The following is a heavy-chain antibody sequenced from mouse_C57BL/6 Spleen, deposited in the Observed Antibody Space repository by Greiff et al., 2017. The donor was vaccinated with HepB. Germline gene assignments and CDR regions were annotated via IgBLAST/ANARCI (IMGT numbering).Heavy chain of an antibody. CDR3: ARGGTGYFDY. D-gene: IGHD3-3*01. J-gene: IGHJ2*01. CDR2: IYPGDGDT. Sequence: VQLKQSGPELVKPGASVKISCKASGYAFSSSWMNWVKQRPGQGLEWIGRIYPGDGDTNYNGKFKGKATLTADKSSSTAYMQLSSLTSEDSAVYFCARGGTGYFDYWGQGTTLTVSS. V-gene: IGHV1-82*01. CDR1: GYAFSSSW.